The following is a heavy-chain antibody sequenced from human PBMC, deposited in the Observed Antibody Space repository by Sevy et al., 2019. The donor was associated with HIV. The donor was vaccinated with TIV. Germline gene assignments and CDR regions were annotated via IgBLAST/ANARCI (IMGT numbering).Heavy chain of an antibody. J-gene: IGHJ5*02. CDR2: ISSSSSTI. CDR1: GFTFSSYS. D-gene: IGHD1-26*01. Sequence: GGSLRLSCAASGFTFSSYSMNWVRQAPGKGLEWVSYISSSSSTIYYADSVKGRFTISRDNAKNSLYLQMNSLRAEDTAVYYWARDIPQQVVGATNWFDPWGQGTLVTVSS. V-gene: IGHV3-48*01. CDR3: ARDIPQQVVGATNWFDP.